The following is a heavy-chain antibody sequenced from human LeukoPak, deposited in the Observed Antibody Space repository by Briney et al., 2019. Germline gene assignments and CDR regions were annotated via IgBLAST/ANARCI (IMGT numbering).Heavy chain of an antibody. CDR1: GYAFTGYY. D-gene: IGHD2-2*02. CDR2: INPNSGGT. J-gene: IGHJ4*02. Sequence: ASVKVSCKASGYAFTGYYMHWVRQAPGQGLEWMGWINPNSGGTNYAQKFQGRVTMTRNTSISTAYMELSSLRSEDTAVYYCARRRSIGYCSSTSCYTRYFDYWGQGTLVTVSS. V-gene: IGHV1-2*02. CDR3: ARRRSIGYCSSTSCYTRYFDY.